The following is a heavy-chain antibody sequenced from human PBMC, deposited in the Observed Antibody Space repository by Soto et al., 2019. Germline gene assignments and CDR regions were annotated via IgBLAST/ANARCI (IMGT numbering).Heavy chain of an antibody. Sequence: SETLSLTCAVYGGSFSSYYWSWTRQPPGKGLEWIGEINHSGSTNYNPSLKSRVTISVDTSKNQFSLKLSSVTAADTAVYYCARGRARLYVGVNYYYYGMDVWGQGTTVTVS. D-gene: IGHD6-6*01. CDR2: INHSGST. V-gene: IGHV4-34*01. J-gene: IGHJ6*02. CDR3: ARGRARLYVGVNYYYYGMDV. CDR1: GGSFSSYY.